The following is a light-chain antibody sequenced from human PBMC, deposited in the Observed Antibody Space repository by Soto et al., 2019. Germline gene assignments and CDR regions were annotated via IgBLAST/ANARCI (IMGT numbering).Light chain of an antibody. Sequence: NFMLTQPHSVSESPGKTLSISCTRSSGSIANNYVQWYQQRPGSAPTTVIYENNQRLSGVPDRFSGSTDGSSNSASLTISGLQTEADADYYCQAYDSDFVVFGGGTKVTVL. CDR3: QAYDSDFVV. CDR2: ENN. J-gene: IGLJ2*01. CDR1: SGSIANNY. V-gene: IGLV6-57*04.